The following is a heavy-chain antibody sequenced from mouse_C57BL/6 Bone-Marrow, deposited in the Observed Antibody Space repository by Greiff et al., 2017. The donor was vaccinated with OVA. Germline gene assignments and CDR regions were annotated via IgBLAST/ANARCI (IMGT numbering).Heavy chain of an antibody. CDR1: GFSLTSYG. D-gene: IGHD2-5*01. V-gene: IGHV2-4*01. Sequence: VMLVESGPGLVQPSQSLSITCTVSGFSLTSYGVHWVRQPPGKGLEWLGVIWSGGSTDYNAAFISRLSISKDNSKSQVFFKMNSLQADDTAIYYCAKNSYYSNYVPFAYWGQGTLVTVSA. J-gene: IGHJ3*01. CDR3: AKNSYYSNYVPFAY. CDR2: IWSGGST.